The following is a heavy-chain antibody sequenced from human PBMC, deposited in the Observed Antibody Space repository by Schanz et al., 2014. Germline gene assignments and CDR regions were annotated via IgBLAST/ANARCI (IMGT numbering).Heavy chain of an antibody. D-gene: IGHD3-16*01. CDR1: GFTFNTSW. J-gene: IGHJ3*01. CDR3: TRDRGALINHNDALDL. CDR2: VSRDGSET. V-gene: IGHV3-74*01. Sequence: VQLVTSGGDLVQPGGSLRLSCAASGFTFNTSWFHWVRQPPGKGLLWVSRVSRDGSETTYVDSVRGRFTISRDTAKNTVFLQMNSLRSEDTAVYYCTRDRGALINHNDALDLWGQGTMVSVSS.